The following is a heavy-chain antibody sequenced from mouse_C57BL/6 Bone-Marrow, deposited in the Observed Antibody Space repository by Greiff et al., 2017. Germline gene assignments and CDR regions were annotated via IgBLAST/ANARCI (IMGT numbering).Heavy chain of an antibody. CDR3: ASANYRECYAMDY. CDR2: IYPGSGST. D-gene: IGHD2-14*01. CDR1: GYTFTSYW. J-gene: IGHJ4*01. V-gene: IGHV1-55*01. Sequence: QVQLQQPGAELVKPGASVKMSCKASGYTFTSYWITWVKQRPGQGLEWIGDIYPGSGSTNYNEKFKSKATLTVDTSSSTAYMQLSSLTSEDSAVYFCASANYRECYAMDYWGQGTSVTVSS.